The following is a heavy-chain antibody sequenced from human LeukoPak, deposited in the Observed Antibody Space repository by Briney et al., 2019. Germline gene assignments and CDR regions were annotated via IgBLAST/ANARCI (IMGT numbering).Heavy chain of an antibody. D-gene: IGHD3-9*01. CDR2: ISSSGSTI. CDR1: GFTFSDYY. CDR3: ARDLDWILFDY. Sequence: GGSLRLSCAASGFTFSDYYMSWIRQAPGKGLEWVSYISSSGSTIYYADSVKGRFTISRDNVKNTLFLQMNSLSAEDTAVYYCARDLDWILFDYWGQGTLVTVSS. J-gene: IGHJ4*02. V-gene: IGHV3-11*04.